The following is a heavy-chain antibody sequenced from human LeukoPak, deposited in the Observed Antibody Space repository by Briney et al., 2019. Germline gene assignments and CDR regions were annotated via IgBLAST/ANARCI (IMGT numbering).Heavy chain of an antibody. V-gene: IGHV4-4*02. CDR1: GVSISSSEW. CDR3: GKTDIYFNPIDY. CDR2: IHRAGRT. J-gene: IGHJ4*02. Sequence: TSGTLSLTCAVSGVSISSSEWWIWVRQPPGQGLEWIGEIHRAGRTRYNPSLKSRVTISMDYSKNQFSLKLTSVTAADTAIYYCGKTDIYFNPIDYWGPRSLVTVSS. D-gene: IGHD3-9*01.